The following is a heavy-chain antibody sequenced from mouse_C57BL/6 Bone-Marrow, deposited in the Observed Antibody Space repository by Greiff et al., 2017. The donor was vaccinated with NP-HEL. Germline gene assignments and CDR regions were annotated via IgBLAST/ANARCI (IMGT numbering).Heavy chain of an antibody. D-gene: IGHD1-1*01. V-gene: IGHV1-72*01. CDR3: ARWYYGSSRYFDV. CDR1: GYTFTSYW. CDR2: IDPNSGGT. J-gene: IGHJ1*03. Sequence: QVHVKQSGAELVKPGASVKLSCKASGYTFTSYWMHWVKQRPGRGLEWIGRIDPNSGGTKYNEKFKSKATLTVDKPSSTAYMQLSSLTSEDSAVYYCARWYYGSSRYFDVWGTGTTVTVSS.